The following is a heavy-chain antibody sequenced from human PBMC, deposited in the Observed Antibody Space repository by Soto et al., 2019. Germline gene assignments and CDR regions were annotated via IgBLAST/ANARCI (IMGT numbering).Heavy chain of an antibody. Sequence: QVQLVESGGGVVQPGTSLRLSCAASGFTLSSYSIHWVRQAPGKGLDWVAVISYDGNTQFYGDSVKGRFIVSRDHLRNTLNLQPNNLQAGDTAVYYWAKVSRPSRISAPDFDYWGQGTLVTVSS. J-gene: IGHJ4*02. CDR2: ISYDGNTQ. CDR1: GFTLSSYS. D-gene: IGHD3-10*01. V-gene: IGHV3-30-3*01. CDR3: AKVSRPSRISAPDFDY.